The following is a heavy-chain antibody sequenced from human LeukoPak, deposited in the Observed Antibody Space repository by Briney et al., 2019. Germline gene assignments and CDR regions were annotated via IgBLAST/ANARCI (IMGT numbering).Heavy chain of an antibody. D-gene: IGHD3/OR15-3a*01. CDR1: GYSLSSGYY. CDR2: IYHSGST. V-gene: IGHV4-38-2*01. Sequence: SETLALTCAVSGYSLSSGYYWGWIRQPPGKGLEWIGSIYHSGSTYYNQSLKSRVTISVDTSKNQFSLKLSSVTAADTAVYYCARAGLTIYYYYYMDVWGKGTTVTVSS. J-gene: IGHJ6*03. CDR3: ARAGLTIYYYYYMDV.